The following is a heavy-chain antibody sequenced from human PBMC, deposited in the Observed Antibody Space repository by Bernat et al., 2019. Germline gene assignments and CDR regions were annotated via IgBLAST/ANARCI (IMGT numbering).Heavy chain of an antibody. CDR3: ASMGGYDSADAFDI. V-gene: IGHV3-48*03. D-gene: IGHD5-12*01. J-gene: IGHJ3*02. CDR2: ISSSGSTI. Sequence: EVQLVESGGGLVQPGGSLRLSCAASGFTFSSYEMNWVRQAPGKGLEWVSYISSSGSTIYYADSVKGRFTISRDNAKNSLYLQMNSLRAEDTAVYYCASMGGYDSADAFDIWGKGTMVTVSS. CDR1: GFTFSSYE.